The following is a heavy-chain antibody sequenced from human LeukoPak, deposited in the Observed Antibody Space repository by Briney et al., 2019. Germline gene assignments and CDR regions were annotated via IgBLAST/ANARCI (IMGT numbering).Heavy chain of an antibody. Sequence: GGSLRLSCAASGFTFSSYTMNWIRQAPGKGLEWISFINTKSKAIYYADSVKDRFTISRDNARNLLHLQMNSLRAEDTALYFCVRDQDWAFDYWGQGTLVTVSS. V-gene: IGHV3-48*01. CDR2: INTKSKAI. J-gene: IGHJ4*02. D-gene: IGHD3-9*01. CDR3: VRDQDWAFDY. CDR1: GFTFSSYT.